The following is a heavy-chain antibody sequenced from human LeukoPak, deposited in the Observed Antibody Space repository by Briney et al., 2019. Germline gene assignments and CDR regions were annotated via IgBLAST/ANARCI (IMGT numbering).Heavy chain of an antibody. Sequence: GGSLRLSCAASGFMFSGYSMDWVRQAPGKGLEWVSGIYKNGRDRYADSVKGRFTISRDNSKNTLYLQMHSLRVEDTAVYYCAQLEWDYVGGLDVWGQGTTVTVSS. D-gene: IGHD3-3*01. CDR1: GFMFSGYS. J-gene: IGHJ6*02. CDR2: IYKNGRDR. CDR3: AQLEWDYVGGLDV. V-gene: IGHV3-23*05.